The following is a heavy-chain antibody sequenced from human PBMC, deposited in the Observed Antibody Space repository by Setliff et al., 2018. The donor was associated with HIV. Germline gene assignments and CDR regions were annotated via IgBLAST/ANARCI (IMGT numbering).Heavy chain of an antibody. V-gene: IGHV3-48*01. D-gene: IGHD1-26*01. CDR1: GFMFSDHS. CDR3: VRDQLRWPERWDFDF. CDR2: ISATGTTV. Sequence: PGGSLRLSCAASGFMFSDHSFHWVRQAPGEGLEWLSYISATGTTVSYADSVRGRFIISRDSVKSELYLQMKSLRVEDTALYYCVRDQLRWPERWDFDFWGQGTLVTVSS. J-gene: IGHJ4*02.